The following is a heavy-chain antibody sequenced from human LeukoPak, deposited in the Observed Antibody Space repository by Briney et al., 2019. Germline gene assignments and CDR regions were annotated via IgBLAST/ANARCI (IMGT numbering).Heavy chain of an antibody. D-gene: IGHD2-2*01. CDR2: IYYSGST. CDR1: GGSISSGGYY. J-gene: IGHJ6*02. V-gene: IGHV4-31*03. CDR3: ARADTGVVPALVYYYYAMDV. Sequence: SGSLSLTCTVSGGSISSGGYYWSWIRQHPGKGLEWIGYIYYSGSTYYNPSLKSRVTISVDRSKNQFSLKLSSVTAADTAVYYCARADTGVVPALVYYYYAMDVWGQGTTVTVSS.